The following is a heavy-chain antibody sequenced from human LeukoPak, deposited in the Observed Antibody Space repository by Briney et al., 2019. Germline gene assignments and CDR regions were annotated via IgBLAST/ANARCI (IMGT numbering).Heavy chain of an antibody. CDR2: IYDSGSA. J-gene: IGHJ6*03. D-gene: IGHD3-3*01. V-gene: IGHV4-59*11. CDR1: GVSINSHY. Sequence: SETLSLTCTVSGVSINSHYWSWIRQPPGKGLEWIGFIYDSGSANYKSSLKSRVTMTVDTSKNQFSLKLNSVSAADTAEYYCARVLQNYYHMDVWGKGTTVTVSS. CDR3: ARVLQNYYHMDV.